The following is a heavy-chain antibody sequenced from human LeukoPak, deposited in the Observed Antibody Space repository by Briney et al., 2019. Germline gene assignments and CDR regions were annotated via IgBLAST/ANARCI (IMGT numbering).Heavy chain of an antibody. J-gene: IGHJ4*02. CDR3: ARIAPSLGRSSGWYDY. CDR2: INTNTGNP. D-gene: IGHD6-19*01. CDR1: GYTFTSYA. Sequence: ASVKVSCKASGYTFTSYAMNWVRQAPGQGLEWMGWINTNTGNPTYAQGFTGRFVFSLDTSVSTAYLQISSLKAEDTAVYYCARIAPSLGRSSGWYDYWGQGTLVTVSS. V-gene: IGHV7-4-1*02.